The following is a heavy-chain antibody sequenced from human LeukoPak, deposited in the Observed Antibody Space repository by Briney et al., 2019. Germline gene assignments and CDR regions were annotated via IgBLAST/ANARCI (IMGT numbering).Heavy chain of an antibody. V-gene: IGHV1-8*01. CDR2: MNPNSGNT. CDR1: GYTFTSHD. D-gene: IGHD1-26*01. Sequence: ASVKVSCKASGYTFTSHDINWVRQATGQGLEWMGWMNPNSGNTGYAQKFQGRVTMTRDTSISTAYMELSSLRSDDTAVYYCARGARVGENDAFDIWGQGTMVTVSS. J-gene: IGHJ3*02. CDR3: ARGARVGENDAFDI.